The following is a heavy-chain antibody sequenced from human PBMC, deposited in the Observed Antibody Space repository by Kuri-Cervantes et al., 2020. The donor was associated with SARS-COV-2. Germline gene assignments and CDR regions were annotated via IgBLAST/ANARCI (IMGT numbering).Heavy chain of an antibody. V-gene: IGHV1-2*02. CDR1: GYTFTSYA. Sequence: ASVKVSCKAFGYTFTSYAISWVRQAPGQGLEWMGWINPNSGGTNYAQKFQGRVTMARDTSISTAYMELSRLRSDDTAVYYCARVGCSSTSCYRAIDYWGQGTLVTVSS. J-gene: IGHJ4*02. CDR2: INPNSGGT. CDR3: ARVGCSSTSCYRAIDY. D-gene: IGHD2-2*01.